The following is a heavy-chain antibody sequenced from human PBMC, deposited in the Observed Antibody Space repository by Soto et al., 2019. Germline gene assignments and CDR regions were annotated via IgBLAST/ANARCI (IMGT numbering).Heavy chain of an antibody. Sequence: PGGSLRLSCAASGLTFTTFWMTWVRQAPGNRLEGVANMNADGSARGYVDSVKGRFTISRDNAKNSLYLQMNSLRVEDTAVYYCVRAPRFGAFDVWGPGTMVSVSS. CDR2: MNADGSAR. J-gene: IGHJ3*01. V-gene: IGHV3-7*01. CDR3: VRAPRFGAFDV. CDR1: GLTFTTFW. D-gene: IGHD3-3*01.